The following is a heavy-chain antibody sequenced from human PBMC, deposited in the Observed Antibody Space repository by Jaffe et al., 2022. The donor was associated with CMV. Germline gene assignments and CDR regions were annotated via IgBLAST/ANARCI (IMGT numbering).Heavy chain of an antibody. CDR3: AKEHGDRFPAFDI. CDR2: ISTSGGYT. Sequence: EVQLLESGGGLVQPGGSLRLSCAASGFTFSSYAMSWVRQAPGKGLEWVSAISTSGGYTYYADSVKGRFTFSRDNSKNTLYLQMNSLRAEDTAVYYCAKEHGDRFPAFDIWGQGTMVTVSS. CDR1: GFTFSSYA. V-gene: IGHV3-23*01. J-gene: IGHJ3*02.